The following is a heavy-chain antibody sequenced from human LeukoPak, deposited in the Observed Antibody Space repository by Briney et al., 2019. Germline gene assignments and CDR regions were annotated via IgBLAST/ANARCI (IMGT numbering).Heavy chain of an antibody. J-gene: IGHJ4*02. V-gene: IGHV1-2*02. Sequence: GASVKVSCKASGYTFTGYYMHWVRQAPGQGLEWMGWINPNSGGTNYAQKFQGRVTMTRDTSISTAYMELGRLRSDDAAVYYCARDGSTMVRGVIDYWGQGTLVTVSS. CDR3: ARDGSTMVRGVIDY. D-gene: IGHD3-10*01. CDR2: INPNSGGT. CDR1: GYTFTGYY.